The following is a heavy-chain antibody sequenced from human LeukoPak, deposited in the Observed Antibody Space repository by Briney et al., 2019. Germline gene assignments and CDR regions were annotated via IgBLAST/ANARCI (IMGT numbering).Heavy chain of an antibody. V-gene: IGHV3-53*01. CDR2: IYSGGST. D-gene: IGHD6-25*01. Sequence: PGGSLRLSCTASGFTVTTYYMSWVRQAPGKGLEWVSVIYSGGSTYYADSVKGRFTISRDSSKNTLYLQMNSLRAEDTAVYYCARGAATARPPLDYWGQGTLVTVSS. J-gene: IGHJ4*02. CDR3: ARGAATARPPLDY. CDR1: GFTVTTYY.